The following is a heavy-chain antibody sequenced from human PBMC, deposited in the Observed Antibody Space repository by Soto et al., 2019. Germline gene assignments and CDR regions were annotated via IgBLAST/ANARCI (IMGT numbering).Heavy chain of an antibody. CDR1: GFTFSSYG. CDR3: AREKIAKTVFYYGMDV. Sequence: QVQLMESGGGVVQPGKSLRLSCAASGFTFSSYGMHWVRQAPGKGLEWVEVIWYDGSNKYYADSVKGRFTISRDNSKNTLYLQINSLSAEDTAVYYCAREKIAKTVFYYGMDVWGQGTTVTVSS. V-gene: IGHV3-33*01. J-gene: IGHJ6*02. CDR2: IWYDGSNK.